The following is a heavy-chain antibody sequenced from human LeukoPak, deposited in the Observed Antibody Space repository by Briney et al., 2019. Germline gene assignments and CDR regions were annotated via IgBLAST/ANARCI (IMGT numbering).Heavy chain of an antibody. CDR3: ARGSDDILTGSLLVDY. V-gene: IGHV1-46*01. Sequence: ASVKVSCKASGYTFTSYYMHWVRQAPGQGLEWMGIINPSGGSTSYAQKFQGRVTMTRDTSTSTVYMELSSLRSEDTAVYYCARGSDDILTGSLLVDYWGQGTLVTVSS. J-gene: IGHJ4*02. D-gene: IGHD3-9*01. CDR1: GYTFTSYY. CDR2: INPSGGST.